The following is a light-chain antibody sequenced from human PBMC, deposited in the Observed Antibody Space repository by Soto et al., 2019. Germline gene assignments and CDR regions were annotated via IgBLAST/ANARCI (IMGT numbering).Light chain of an antibody. CDR1: QDIRGA. CDR3: QQFNTYLIT. V-gene: IGKV1-13*02. J-gene: IGKJ5*01. CDR2: DVS. Sequence: AIQLTQSPSSLSASVGDRVTITCRASQDIRGALAWYQQKPGKAPKFLIFDVSTLQSGVPSRFSGSGSGTDFTLTISSLQPEDFGTYYCQQFNTYLITFGQGTRLEIK.